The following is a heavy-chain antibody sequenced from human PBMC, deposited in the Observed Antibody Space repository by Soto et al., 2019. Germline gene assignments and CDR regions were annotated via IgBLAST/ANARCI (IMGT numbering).Heavy chain of an antibody. CDR3: ASGRAFRMVLGVIGY. J-gene: IGHJ4*02. V-gene: IGHV3-30-3*01. D-gene: IGHD3-10*01. CDR2: ISYEGSNK. CDR1: GFTFSSYA. Sequence: QVQLVESGGGVVQPGRSLRLSCAASGFTFSSYAMHWVRQAPGKGLERVAVISYEGSNKYYADSVKGRFPISRDNSENELYLKMNSRSAEDTAGYCCASGRAFRMVLGVIGYWGQGTLVTVSS.